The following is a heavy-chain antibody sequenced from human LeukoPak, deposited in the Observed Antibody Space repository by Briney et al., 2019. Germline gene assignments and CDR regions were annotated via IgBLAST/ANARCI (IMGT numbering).Heavy chain of an antibody. J-gene: IGHJ3*02. V-gene: IGHV3-21*01. CDR2: ISSSSNYI. Sequence: GGSLRLSCTASGFTFSSYSMNWVRQAPGKGLEWVSSISSSSNYIYYADSMKGRFTISRDNAKNSLYLQMNSLRDEDTAVYYCARRMGGELVAFDIWGQGTMVTVSS. CDR1: GFTFSSYS. D-gene: IGHD1-7*01. CDR3: ARRMGGELVAFDI.